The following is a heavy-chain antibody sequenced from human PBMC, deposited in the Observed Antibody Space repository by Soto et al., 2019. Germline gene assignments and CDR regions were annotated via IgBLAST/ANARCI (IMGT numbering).Heavy chain of an antibody. J-gene: IGHJ5*02. D-gene: IGHD1-26*01. CDR1: GGTFKKYG. CDR2: IIPMYGIA. CDR3: AGEVGGTGFHL. Sequence: QVQLVQSGAEVKKPGSSVRVSCRTSGGTFKKYGFSWVRQAPGQGLEWMGGIIPMYGIANYGQIFQGRLTIIADESTNTVYMDLTSLKSEDTAVYYCAGEVGGTGFHLWGQGTQVTVSS. V-gene: IGHV1-69*12.